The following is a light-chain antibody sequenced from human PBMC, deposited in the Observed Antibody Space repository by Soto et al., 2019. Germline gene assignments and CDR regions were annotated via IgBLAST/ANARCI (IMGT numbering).Light chain of an antibody. J-gene: IGKJ5*01. CDR1: HTISSSY. Sequence: EIVLTQSPGTLSLSPVERATLSCRASHTISSSYLAWYQQKPGQAPRLPIYGASTRATGIPARFSGSGSGTDFTPTISRLEPEDFAVYYCQQRSNWLFTFGQGTRLEI. V-gene: IGKV3D-20*02. CDR2: GAS. CDR3: QQRSNWLFT.